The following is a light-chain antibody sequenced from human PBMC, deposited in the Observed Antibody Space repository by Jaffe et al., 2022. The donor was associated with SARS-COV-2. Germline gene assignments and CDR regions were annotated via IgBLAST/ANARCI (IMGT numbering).Light chain of an antibody. Sequence: QSALTQPPSASGSPGQSVTISCTGSSSDVGGYSHVSWYQQHPGKTPKLIIYEVNLRPSGVPDRFSGSKSANTASLTVSGLQPEDEADYYCSSYTGSNSVLFGGGTKLTVL. J-gene: IGLJ2*01. CDR3: SSYTGSNSVL. CDR1: SSDVGGYSH. V-gene: IGLV2-8*01. CDR2: EVN.